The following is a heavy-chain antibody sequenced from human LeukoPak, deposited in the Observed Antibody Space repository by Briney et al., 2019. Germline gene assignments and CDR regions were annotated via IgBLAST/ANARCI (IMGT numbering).Heavy chain of an antibody. CDR1: GFTFSSYS. CDR2: ISSSSSYI. J-gene: IGHJ3*02. CDR3: AKDTRPSYGHAFDI. D-gene: IGHD5-18*01. Sequence: GGSLRLSCAASGFTFSSYSMNWVRQAPGKGLEWVSSISSSSSYIYYADSVKGRFTISRDNAKNSLYLQMNSLRAEDMALYYCAKDTRPSYGHAFDIWGQGTMVTVSS. V-gene: IGHV3-21*04.